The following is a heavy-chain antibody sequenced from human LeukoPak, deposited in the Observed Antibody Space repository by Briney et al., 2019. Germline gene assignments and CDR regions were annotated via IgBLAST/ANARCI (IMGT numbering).Heavy chain of an antibody. CDR1: GFTFSDYY. J-gene: IGHJ4*02. CDR2: ISSSGSTI. Sequence: PGGSLRLSCAASGFTFSDYYMSWIRQAPGKGLEWVSYISSSGSTIYYADSVKGRFTISRDNSENTVYLQMNSLRAEDTAVYYCARWTTNFDYWGQGTLVTVSS. D-gene: IGHD4-17*01. V-gene: IGHV3-11*01. CDR3: ARWTTNFDY.